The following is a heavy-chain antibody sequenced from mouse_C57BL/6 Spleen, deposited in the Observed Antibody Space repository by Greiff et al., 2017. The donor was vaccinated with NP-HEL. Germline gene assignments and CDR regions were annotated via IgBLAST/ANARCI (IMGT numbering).Heavy chain of an antibody. CDR3: AREGTYDYGSSYGLDY. CDR1: GYTFTDHT. Sequence: VQLQQSDAELVKPGASVKISCKVSGYTFTDHTIHWMKQRPEQGLEWIGYIYPRDGSTKYNEKFKGKATLTADKSSSTAYMQLNSLTSEDSAVYCCAREGTYDYGSSYGLDYWGQGTTLTVSS. V-gene: IGHV1-78*01. D-gene: IGHD1-1*01. J-gene: IGHJ2*01. CDR2: IYPRDGST.